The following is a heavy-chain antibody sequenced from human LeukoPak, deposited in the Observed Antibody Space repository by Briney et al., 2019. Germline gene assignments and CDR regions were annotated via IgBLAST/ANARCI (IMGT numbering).Heavy chain of an antibody. J-gene: IGHJ4*02. V-gene: IGHV3-48*02. CDR2: ISSSSSTI. Sequence: GGSLRLSCAASGFTFSSYSMNWVRQAPGKGLEWVSYISSSSSTIYYADSVKGRFTISRDNAKNSLYLQMNSLRDEDTPVYYCARAPYYYDSSGLDYWGQGTLVTVSS. CDR1: GFTFSSYS. CDR3: ARAPYYYDSSGLDY. D-gene: IGHD3-22*01.